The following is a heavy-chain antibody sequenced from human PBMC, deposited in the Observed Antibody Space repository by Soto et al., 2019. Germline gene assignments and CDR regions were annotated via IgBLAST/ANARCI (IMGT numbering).Heavy chain of an antibody. Sequence: QVQLVQSGAEVKKPGASVKVSCKASGYTFTSYDINWVRQATGQGLEWMGWMNPNSGNTGYAQKFQGRVTMTRNTSISTAYMELISLRSEDTAVYYCARGLNGDYIWGSYRSYYFDYWGQGTLVTVSS. D-gene: IGHD3-16*02. J-gene: IGHJ4*02. CDR2: MNPNSGNT. V-gene: IGHV1-8*01. CDR1: GYTFTSYD. CDR3: ARGLNGDYIWGSYRSYYFDY.